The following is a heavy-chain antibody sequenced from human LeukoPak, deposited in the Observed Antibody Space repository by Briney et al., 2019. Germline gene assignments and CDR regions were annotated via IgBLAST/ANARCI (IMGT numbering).Heavy chain of an antibody. CDR3: AKDRAYYASGSYIEY. D-gene: IGHD3-10*01. J-gene: IGHJ4*02. V-gene: IGHV3-30*18. Sequence: GGSLRLSCAASGFTFSSYGMHWVRQAPGQGLEWVAVISFDGSNKYYADSVKGRFTISRDNSKNTLYLQMNSLRAEDTAVYYCAKDRAYYASGSYIEYWGQGTLVTVSS. CDR1: GFTFSSYG. CDR2: ISFDGSNK.